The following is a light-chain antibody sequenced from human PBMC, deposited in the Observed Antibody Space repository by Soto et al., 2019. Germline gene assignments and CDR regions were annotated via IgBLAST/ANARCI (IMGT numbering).Light chain of an antibody. CDR1: SSDFGGYDY. J-gene: IGLJ1*01. CDR3: SSYTGGNPSYV. CDR2: EVT. Sequence: QSVRTKVASVTGAPRRASTISRPGTSSDFGGYDYVSWYQRHPGKAPKLMIYEVTIRPSGVSDRFSGSKSGNTASLTVSGLQAEDEAEYYCSSYTGGNPSYVFRPVTKVTV. V-gene: IGLV2-14*01.